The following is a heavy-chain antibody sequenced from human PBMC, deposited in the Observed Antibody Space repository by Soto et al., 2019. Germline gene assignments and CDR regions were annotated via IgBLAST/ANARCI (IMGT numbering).Heavy chain of an antibody. D-gene: IGHD3-10*01. V-gene: IGHV3-23*01. Sequence: EVQLLESGGGLVQPGGSLRLSCAASGFTFSSYAMWWVRQAPGKGLECVSAISGGGETTYYADSVKGRFTISRDNSKNTLYLQMNSLRAEDTAVYYCAFNSGSGSYYFDYWGQGTPVTVSS. CDR3: AFNSGSGSYYFDY. CDR2: ISGGGETT. CDR1: GFTFSSYA. J-gene: IGHJ4*02.